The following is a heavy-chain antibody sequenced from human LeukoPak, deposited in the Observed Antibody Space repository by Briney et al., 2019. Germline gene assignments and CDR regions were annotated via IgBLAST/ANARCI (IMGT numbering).Heavy chain of an antibody. CDR3: ARANQHDILTGYYPQ. CDR2: ISSSSSTI. CDR1: GFTFSSYS. J-gene: IGHJ4*02. Sequence: GGSLRLSCAASGFTFSSYSMNWVRQAPGKGLEWVSYISSSSSTIYYADSVKGRFTISRDNAKNSLYLQMNSLRDEDTAVYYCARANQHDILTGYYPQWGQGTLVTVSS. D-gene: IGHD3-9*01. V-gene: IGHV3-48*02.